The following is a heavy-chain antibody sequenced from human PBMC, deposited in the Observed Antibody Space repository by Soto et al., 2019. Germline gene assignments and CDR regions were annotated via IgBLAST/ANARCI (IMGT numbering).Heavy chain of an antibody. CDR2: ISHDGRNE. V-gene: IGHV3-30*04. D-gene: IGHD3-10*01. Sequence: GGSLRLSCVASEFSFGTYAMHWVRQSPGKRLECVALISHDGRNENYADSVKGRFTISRDNSKNTLYLQISSLRVDDTGVYYCARVLFDGNRRWSVPWGQGTQVTVSS. J-gene: IGHJ5*02. CDR3: ARVLFDGNRRWSVP. CDR1: EFSFGTYA.